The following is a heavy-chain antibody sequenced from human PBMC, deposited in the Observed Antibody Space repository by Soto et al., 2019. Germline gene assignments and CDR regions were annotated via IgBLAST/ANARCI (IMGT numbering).Heavy chain of an antibody. CDR1: GYTFTTYG. CDR3: ARVVPGYSYDELDY. Sequence: QVQLVQSGAEVKKPGASVKVSCKASGYTFTTYGISWVRQAPGQGLEWMGWISAYNGNTNYAQKLQGRVTMTTDTXXSTAYMELRSLRSDDTAVYYCARVVPGYSYDELDYWGQGTLVTVSS. D-gene: IGHD5-18*01. CDR2: ISAYNGNT. J-gene: IGHJ4*02. V-gene: IGHV1-18*01.